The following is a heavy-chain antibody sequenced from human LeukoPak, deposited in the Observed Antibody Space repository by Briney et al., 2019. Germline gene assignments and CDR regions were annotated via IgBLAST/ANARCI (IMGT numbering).Heavy chain of an antibody. Sequence: ASVKVSCKAPGYTFTSYDINWVRQATGQGLGWMGWMNPNSGNTGYAQKFQGRVTITRNTSISTAYMELSSLRSEDTAVYYCARALRGVQLDGAFDIWGQGTMVTVSS. V-gene: IGHV1-8*03. D-gene: IGHD3-10*01. CDR1: GYTFTSYD. CDR2: MNPNSGNT. CDR3: ARALRGVQLDGAFDI. J-gene: IGHJ3*02.